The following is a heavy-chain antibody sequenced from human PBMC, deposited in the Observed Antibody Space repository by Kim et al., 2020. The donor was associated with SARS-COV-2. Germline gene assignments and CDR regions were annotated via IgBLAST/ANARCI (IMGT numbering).Heavy chain of an antibody. V-gene: IGHV3-21*01. D-gene: IGHD6-13*01. CDR1: GFTFSSYS. Sequence: GGSLRLSCAASGFTFSSYSMNWVRQAPGKGLEWVSSISSSSSYIYYADSVKGRFTISRDNAKNSLYLQMNSLRAEDTAVYYCARDVIAAAGTGLNWFDPWGQGTLVTVSS. J-gene: IGHJ5*02. CDR3: ARDVIAAAGTGLNWFDP. CDR2: ISSSSSYI.